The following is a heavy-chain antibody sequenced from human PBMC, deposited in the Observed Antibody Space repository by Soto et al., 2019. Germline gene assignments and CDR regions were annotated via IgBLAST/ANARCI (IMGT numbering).Heavy chain of an antibody. CDR2: ISYDGSNK. CDR1: GFTFSSYA. J-gene: IGHJ3*02. Sequence: PGGSLRLSCAASGFTFSSYAMHWVRQAPGKGLEWVAVISYDGSNKYYADSVKGRFTISRDNSKNTLYLQMNSLRAEDTAVYYCARELITMIVVVKNAFDIWGQGTMVTVSS. D-gene: IGHD3-22*01. V-gene: IGHV3-30-3*01. CDR3: ARELITMIVVVKNAFDI.